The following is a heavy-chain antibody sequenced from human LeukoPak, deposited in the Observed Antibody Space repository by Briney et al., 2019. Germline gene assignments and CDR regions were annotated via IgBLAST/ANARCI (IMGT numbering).Heavy chain of an antibody. J-gene: IGHJ4*02. CDR2: LHHSGST. CDR1: GYSITSTYW. CDR3: ARVGGDDSTGHYSVDY. V-gene: IGHV4-38-2*01. Sequence: SGALSLTCAVSGYSITSTYWWGWIPQTPGRGREWTRRLHHSGSTSYSPSLKSRVTISVDTSKNQFSLRLSSVTAADTAVYCCARVGGDDSTGHYSVDYWGQGTLVTVSS. D-gene: IGHD3-22*01.